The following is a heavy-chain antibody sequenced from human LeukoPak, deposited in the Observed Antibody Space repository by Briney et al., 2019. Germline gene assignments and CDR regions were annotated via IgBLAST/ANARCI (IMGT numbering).Heavy chain of an antibody. CDR1: GFTVSSNY. Sequence: GGSLRLSCAASGFTVSSNYMSWVRQAPGKGLEWVSVIYSGGSTYYADSVKGRLTISRDNSKNTLYLQMNSLRAEDTAVYYCARDPWELPLDYWGQGTLVTVSS. CDR2: IYSGGST. J-gene: IGHJ4*02. CDR3: ARDPWELPLDY. D-gene: IGHD1-26*01. V-gene: IGHV3-66*01.